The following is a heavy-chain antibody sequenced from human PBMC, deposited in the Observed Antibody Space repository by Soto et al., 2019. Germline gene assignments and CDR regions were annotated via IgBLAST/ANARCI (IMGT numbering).Heavy chain of an antibody. Sequence: EVQLVESGGGLIQPGGSLRLSCVASGFTVSSNYMSWVRQAPGKGLEWVSVIYSGGNTYYADSVKGRFTISRDNSKNTLYLQMNSLRAEDTAVYYCARAATVARTDYWGQGTLVTVSS. D-gene: IGHD4-17*01. V-gene: IGHV3-53*01. CDR1: GFTVSSNY. J-gene: IGHJ4*02. CDR2: IYSGGNT. CDR3: ARAATVARTDY.